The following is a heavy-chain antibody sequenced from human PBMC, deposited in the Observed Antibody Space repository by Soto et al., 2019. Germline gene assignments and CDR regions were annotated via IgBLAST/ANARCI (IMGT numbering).Heavy chain of an antibody. D-gene: IGHD2-15*01. Sequence: PGGSLRLSCAASGFTFSSYGMHWVRQAPGKGLEWVAVIWYDGSNKYYADSVKGRFTISRDNSKNTLYLQMNSLRAEDTAVYYCARDFKRWYLDYWGQGTLVTVSS. CDR2: IWYDGSNK. CDR3: ARDFKRWYLDY. CDR1: GFTFSSYG. V-gene: IGHV3-33*01. J-gene: IGHJ4*02.